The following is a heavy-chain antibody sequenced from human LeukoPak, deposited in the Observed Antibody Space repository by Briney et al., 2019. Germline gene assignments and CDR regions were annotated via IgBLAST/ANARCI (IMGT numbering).Heavy chain of an antibody. CDR2: VTGNGRST. CDR3: ARRTGLGKATVPFGGHFDS. CDR1: GFSFSPYA. D-gene: IGHD4-17*01. J-gene: IGHJ4*02. Sequence: PGGSLRLSCAASGFSFSPYAINWVRQAPGKGLEWVSAVTGNGRSTYYADSVKGRFTISRGNAKNSLFLQMNSLRAEDTAVYYCARRTGLGKATVPFGGHFDSWGQGTLVVVSS. V-gene: IGHV3-21*06.